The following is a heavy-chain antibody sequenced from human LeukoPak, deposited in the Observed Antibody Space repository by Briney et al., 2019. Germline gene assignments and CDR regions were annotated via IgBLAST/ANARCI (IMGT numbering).Heavy chain of an antibody. CDR2: TSAYNGNT. D-gene: IGHD3-9*01. CDR1: RYTFTSYG. J-gene: IGHJ6*03. Sequence: ASVKVSCKPSRYTFTSYGISRVRPAPGQGLEWMGWTSAYNGNTNYAQKLQGRVTMTTDTSPSTAYMELRSLRSDDTAVYYCARFQGGTYDILTGVPMEKDYYMDVWGKGTTVTVSS. CDR3: ARFQGGTYDILTGVPMEKDYYMDV. V-gene: IGHV1-18*01.